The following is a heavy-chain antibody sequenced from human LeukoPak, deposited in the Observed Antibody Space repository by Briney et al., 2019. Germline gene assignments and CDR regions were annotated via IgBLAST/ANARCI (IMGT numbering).Heavy chain of an antibody. D-gene: IGHD3-22*01. CDR3: AKGRALAGDTYYYDSSGYPQTFDY. J-gene: IGHJ4*02. V-gene: IGHV3-23*01. CDR1: GFTFSSYA. CDR2: ISGSGGST. Sequence: GGSLRLSCAASGFTFSSYAMSWVRQAPGKGLEWVSAISGSGGSTYYVDSVKGRFTISRDNSKNTLYLQMNSLRAEDTAVYYCAKGRALAGDTYYYDSSGYPQTFDYWGQGTLATVSS.